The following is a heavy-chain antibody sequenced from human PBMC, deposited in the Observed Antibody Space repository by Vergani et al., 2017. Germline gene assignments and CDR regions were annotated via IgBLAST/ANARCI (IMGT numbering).Heavy chain of an antibody. V-gene: IGHV4-59*01. CDR1: GGSMSGYY. J-gene: IGHJ4*02. Sequence: QVRLQESGPGLVKPSETLSLTCSVSGGSMSGYYWSWIRQPPGKELEWIGYMYHSGSTNYNPSLETRVTISGDTSKNQFSLKLNSVTAADTAVYYCGRVADFYGLESRLLGLWGQGILVTVSS. D-gene: IGHD3-10*01. CDR2: MYHSGST. CDR3: GRVADFYGLESRLLGL.